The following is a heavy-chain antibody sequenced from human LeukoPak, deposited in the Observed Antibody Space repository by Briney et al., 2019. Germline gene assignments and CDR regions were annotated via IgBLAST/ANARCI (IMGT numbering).Heavy chain of an antibody. D-gene: IGHD6-13*01. V-gene: IGHV4-31*03. J-gene: IGHJ4*02. CDR1: GGSISSGGYY. Sequence: SETLSLTCTVSGGSISSGGYYWSWIRQHPGKGLEWIGYIYYSGSTYYNPSLKSRVTISVDTSKNQFSLKLSSVTAADTAVYYCARSRPGGSSWYGDFDYWGQGTLVTVSS. CDR3: ARSRPGGSSWYGDFDY. CDR2: IYYSGST.